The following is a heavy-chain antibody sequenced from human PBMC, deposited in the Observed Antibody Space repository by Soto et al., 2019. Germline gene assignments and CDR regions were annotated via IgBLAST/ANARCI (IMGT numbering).Heavy chain of an antibody. D-gene: IGHD7-27*01. CDR2: IYPGDSDT. CDR1: GYSFTSYW. J-gene: IGHJ3*02. CDR3: ARRQTNSRVHDVFDI. Sequence: GESLKISCKGSGYSFTSYWIGWVRQMPGKGLEWMGIIYPGDSDTRYSPSFQGQVTISADKSISTAYLQWSSLKASDTATYYCARRQTNSRVHDVFDIWGQGTLVTVSS. V-gene: IGHV5-51*01.